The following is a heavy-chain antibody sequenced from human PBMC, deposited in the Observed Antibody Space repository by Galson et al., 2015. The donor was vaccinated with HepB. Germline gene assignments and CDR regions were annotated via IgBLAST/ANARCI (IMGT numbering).Heavy chain of an antibody. CDR3: ASGPYIHWFDP. Sequence: ETLSLTCTVSGGSISSSSYYWGWIRQPPGKGLEWIGSIYYSRSTYYNPSLKSRVTISVDTSKNQFSLKLSSVTAADTAVYYCASGPYIHWFDPWGQGTLVTVSS. CDR2: IYYSRST. CDR1: GGSISSSSYY. V-gene: IGHV4-39*01. J-gene: IGHJ5*02. D-gene: IGHD4-11*01.